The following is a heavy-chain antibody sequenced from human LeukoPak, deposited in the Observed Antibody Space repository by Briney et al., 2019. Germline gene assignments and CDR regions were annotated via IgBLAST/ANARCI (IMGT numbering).Heavy chain of an antibody. D-gene: IGHD1-26*01. CDR1: GGSLSGYY. CDR3: ARDLGAD. V-gene: IGHV4-34*01. CDR2: INHSGST. J-gene: IGHJ4*02. Sequence: SDTLSLTCAVYGGSLSGYYWSWIRQPPGKGLEWIGEINHSGSTNYNPSLKSRVTISVDTSKNQFPLKLSSVTAADTAVYYCARDLGADWGQGTLVTVSS.